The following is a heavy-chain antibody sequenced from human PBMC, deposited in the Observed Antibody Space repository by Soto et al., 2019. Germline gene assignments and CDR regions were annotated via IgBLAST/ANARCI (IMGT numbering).Heavy chain of an antibody. D-gene: IGHD4-17*01. CDR2: ISYEGSNK. CDR3: ATDRYGGNGPEAATYFDY. CDR1: GFIFSSYG. Sequence: QVQLVESGGGVVQPGRSLRLSCAASGFIFSSYGMHWVRQAPGKGLEWVAVISYEGSNKYYADSVKGRFAISRDNSKNTLYLQMNSLRAEATAVYYCATDRYGGNGPEAATYFDYWGQGVLVTVSS. V-gene: IGHV3-30*03. J-gene: IGHJ4*02.